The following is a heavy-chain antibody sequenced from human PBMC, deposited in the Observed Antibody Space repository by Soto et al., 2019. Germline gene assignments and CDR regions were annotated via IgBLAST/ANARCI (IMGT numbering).Heavy chain of an antibody. CDR1: GYTFTTYA. D-gene: IGHD3-16*02. J-gene: IGHJ4*02. V-gene: IGHV1-18*01. Sequence: QVQLVQSGAEVKKPGASVKVSCKASGYTFTTYAVNWVRQAPGQGLEWVGWISAYSGNTNYAQKFHGRVTMTIDTSTSTIYMELRSLTPDDTAMYYCARDQVVLDYWGQGTLFTVSS. CDR2: ISAYSGNT. CDR3: ARDQVVLDY.